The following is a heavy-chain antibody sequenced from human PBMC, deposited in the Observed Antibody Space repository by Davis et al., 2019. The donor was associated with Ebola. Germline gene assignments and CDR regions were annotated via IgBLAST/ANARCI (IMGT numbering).Heavy chain of an antibody. CDR1: GFTFSSYS. D-gene: IGHD1-26*01. J-gene: IGHJ4*02. V-gene: IGHV3-21*04. CDR3: AKSLMEWELLGPFDY. Sequence: GESLKISCAASGFTFSSYSMNWVRQAPGKGLEWVSSISSSSSYIYYADSVKGRFTISRDNAKNSLYLQMNSLRAEDTAVYYCAKSLMEWELLGPFDYWGQGTLVTVSS. CDR2: ISSSSSYI.